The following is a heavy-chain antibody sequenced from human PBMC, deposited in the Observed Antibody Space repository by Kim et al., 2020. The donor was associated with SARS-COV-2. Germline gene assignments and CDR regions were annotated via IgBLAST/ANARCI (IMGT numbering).Heavy chain of an antibody. D-gene: IGHD5-18*01. Sequence: SETLSLTCTVSGGSINNRTYYWGWIRQSPGKGLEWIGSVYFSGRAYSNPSLKSRVTISVDTSKNVFSLNLSSVTAADTAVYYCARQGQQLGAHGWFAPWGQGTLVTVSS. CDR1: GGSINNRTYY. CDR3: ARQGQQLGAHGWFAP. J-gene: IGHJ5*02. V-gene: IGHV4-39*01. CDR2: VYFSGRA.